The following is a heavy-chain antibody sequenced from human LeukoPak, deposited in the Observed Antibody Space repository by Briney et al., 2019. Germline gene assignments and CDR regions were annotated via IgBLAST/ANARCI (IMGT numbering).Heavy chain of an antibody. D-gene: IGHD3-10*01. V-gene: IGHV3-66*02. Sequence: GGSLRLSCAASGFTVSSNYMSWVRQAPGKGLEWVSVIYSGGSTYYADSVKGRFTISRDNSKNTLYLQMNSLRAEDTAVYYCARDITRGSGSYYSWGQGTLVTVSS. CDR2: IYSGGST. J-gene: IGHJ4*02. CDR1: GFTVSSNY. CDR3: ARDITRGSGSYYS.